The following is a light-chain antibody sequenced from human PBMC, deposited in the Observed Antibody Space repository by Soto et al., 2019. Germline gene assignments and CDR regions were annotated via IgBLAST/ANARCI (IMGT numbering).Light chain of an antibody. CDR1: QSVLYSSNNKNY. CDR2: WAS. CDR3: QQYYSTPLT. J-gene: IGKJ4*01. Sequence: IVMTQSPDSLAASLGERATINCKSSQSVLYSSNNKNYLGWYQQKAGQPPKLLINWASARESGVPDRFSGSGSGTAFTLTISSLQAEDVAVYYCQQYYSTPLTFGGGTKVDIK. V-gene: IGKV4-1*01.